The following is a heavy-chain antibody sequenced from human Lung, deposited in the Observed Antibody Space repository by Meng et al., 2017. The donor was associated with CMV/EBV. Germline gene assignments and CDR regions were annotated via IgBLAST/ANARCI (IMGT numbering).Heavy chain of an antibody. D-gene: IGHD3-10*01. CDR1: GFTVTRNW. J-gene: IGHJ4*02. V-gene: IGHV3-7*01. CDR2: INEDGTDK. CDR3: ARPIEGIRETLDY. Sequence: GGSLRLXXAASGFTVTRNWMTWVRQAPGKGLEWVANINEDGTDKNYLDSVKGRFTISRDNVKKSVYLQMNTLRGEDTAVYYCARPIEGIRETLDYWGQGKXVTGAS.